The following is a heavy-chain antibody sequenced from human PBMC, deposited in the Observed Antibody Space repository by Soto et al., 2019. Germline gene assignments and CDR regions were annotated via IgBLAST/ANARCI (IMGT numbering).Heavy chain of an antibody. J-gene: IGHJ4*02. V-gene: IGHV1-18*01. CDR1: GYTFTSYG. CDR3: ARVAGGYRFCYVPSPNYYFDY. D-gene: IGHD5-18*01. Sequence: QVQLVQSGAEVKKPGASVKVSCKASGYTFTSYGISWVRQAPGQGLEWMGWISAYNGNTNYAQKFQGGVSMTTDPATSTAYMDLRSLRSDDTAVYYCARVAGGYRFCYVPSPNYYFDYWDQGTLVTVSS. CDR2: ISAYNGNT.